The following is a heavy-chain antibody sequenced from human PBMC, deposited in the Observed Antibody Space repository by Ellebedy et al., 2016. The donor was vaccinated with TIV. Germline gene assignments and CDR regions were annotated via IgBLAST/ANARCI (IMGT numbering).Heavy chain of an antibody. J-gene: IGHJ4*02. Sequence: GESLKISCAASGFTFSTNAMNWVRQAPGKGLEWVSGIDGDGTTHYTDSVKDRFTIFRDTSKNTLYLQMNNLRDEDTAVYYCAKDLHYWNDNDYWGQGTLVTVSS. D-gene: IGHD3-3*02. CDR2: IDGDGTT. CDR1: GFTFSTNA. V-gene: IGHV3-23*01. CDR3: AKDLHYWNDNDY.